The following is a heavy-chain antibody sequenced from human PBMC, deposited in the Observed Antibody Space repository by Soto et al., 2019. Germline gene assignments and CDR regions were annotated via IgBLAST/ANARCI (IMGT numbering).Heavy chain of an antibody. CDR1: GFTFSSYG. J-gene: IGHJ3*02. V-gene: IGHV3-30*18. CDR2: ISYDGSNK. Sequence: GGSLRLSCAASGFTFSSYGMDWVRQAPGKGLEWVAIISYDGSNKYYADSVKGRFAISRDNSKNTLYPQMNSLRAEDTAVYYCAKPNWNDGSGAFDIWGQGTMVTVSS. CDR3: AKPNWNDGSGAFDI. D-gene: IGHD1-1*01.